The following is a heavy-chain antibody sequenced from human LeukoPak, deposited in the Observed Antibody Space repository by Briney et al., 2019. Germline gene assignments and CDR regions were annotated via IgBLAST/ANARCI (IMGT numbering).Heavy chain of an antibody. J-gene: IGHJ5*02. CDR3: ARVLSSSSPWFDP. D-gene: IGHD6-6*01. Sequence: ASVKVSCKVSGYTFTGYYMHWVRQAPGQGLEWMGWINPNSGGTNYAQKFQGRVTMTRDTSISTAYMELSRLRSDDTAVYYCARVLSSSSPWFDPWGQGTLVTVSS. V-gene: IGHV1-2*02. CDR1: GYTFTGYY. CDR2: INPNSGGT.